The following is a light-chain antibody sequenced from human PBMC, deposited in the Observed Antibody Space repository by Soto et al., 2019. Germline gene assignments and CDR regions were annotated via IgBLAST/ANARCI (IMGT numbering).Light chain of an antibody. CDR2: DAS. J-gene: IGKJ4*01. Sequence: EIVLTQSPATLSLSPGERATLSCRASQSVSSYLAWYQQKPGQAPRVLIYDASNRATGIPARFSGSGSGTDFTLTISSLGPEDFAVYYCQQRSNWPLTFGGGTKVEIK. CDR3: QQRSNWPLT. V-gene: IGKV3-11*01. CDR1: QSVSSY.